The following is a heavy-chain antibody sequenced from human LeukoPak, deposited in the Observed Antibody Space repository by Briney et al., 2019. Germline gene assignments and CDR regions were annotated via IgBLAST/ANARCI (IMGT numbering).Heavy chain of an antibody. CDR1: GGSFSGYY. D-gene: IGHD4-11*01. CDR3: ARGFTVTSRYFDY. V-gene: IGHV4-34*01. J-gene: IGHJ4*02. Sequence: SETLSLTCAVYGGSFSGYYWSWIRQPPGKGVEWIGEINHSGSTNYNPSLKSRVTISVDTSKNQFSLKLSSVTAADTAVYYCARGFTVTSRYFDYWGQGTLVTVSS. CDR2: INHSGST.